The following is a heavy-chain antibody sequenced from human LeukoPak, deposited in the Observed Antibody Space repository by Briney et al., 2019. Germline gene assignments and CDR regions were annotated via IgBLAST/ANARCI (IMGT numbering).Heavy chain of an antibody. CDR1: GFTFSTYS. D-gene: IGHD3-10*01. CDR3: VREDPSEYGSIDY. V-gene: IGHV3-48*02. CDR2: ISRSSSSK. Sequence: GGSLRLSCAAPGFTFSTYSMSWVRQAPGKGLEWVAYISRSSSSKHYADSVKGRFTISRDNAKNSLYLQMNSLRDEDTAVYYCVREDPSEYGSIDYWGQGTLVTVSS. J-gene: IGHJ4*02.